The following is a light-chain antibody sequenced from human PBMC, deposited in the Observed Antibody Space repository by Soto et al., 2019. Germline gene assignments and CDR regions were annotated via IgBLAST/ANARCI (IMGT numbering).Light chain of an antibody. V-gene: IGKV3-20*01. J-gene: IGKJ1*01. CDR2: GAS. CDR3: QQYGSSGT. Sequence: EIVLTQSPGTLSLSPGERATLSCRASQSVSNNYLAWYQQKPGQALRLLIYGASNRATGIPDRFSGSGSGTDFTLTISRLEPEDFAVYYCQQYGSSGTFVQGTKVDIK. CDR1: QSVSNNY.